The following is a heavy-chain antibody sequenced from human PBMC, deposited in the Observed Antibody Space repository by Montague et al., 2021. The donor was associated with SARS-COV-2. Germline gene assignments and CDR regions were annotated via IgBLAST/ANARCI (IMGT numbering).Heavy chain of an antibody. CDR2: IYHSGGT. Sequence: TLSLTCAVSGGSISSGGYSWNWIRQPPGKGLEWIGYIYHSGGTXYXXXXKXRVTISLDSSKNQFSLNLTSVTAADTAVYYCARGSMVRGGKVYYGVDVWGQGTTVTVSS. CDR3: ARGSMVRGGKVYYGVDV. CDR1: GGSISSGGYS. V-gene: IGHV4-30-2*01. J-gene: IGHJ6*02. D-gene: IGHD3-10*01.